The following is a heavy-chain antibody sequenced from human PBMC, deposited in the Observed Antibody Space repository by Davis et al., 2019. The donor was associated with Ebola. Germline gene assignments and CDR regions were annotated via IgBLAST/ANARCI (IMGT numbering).Heavy chain of an antibody. CDR1: GYTFPNYC. CDR3: ARTRGSGYLAFDI. D-gene: IGHD5-18*01. Sequence: KVSCKASGYTFPNYCIAWVRQMPGKGLEWMGVIYPTNSDTRYSPSFQGRVTISADKSINTAYLQWSSLKASDTAMYYCARTRGSGYLAFDIWGQGTMVTVSS. V-gene: IGHV5-51*01. CDR2: IYPTNSDT. J-gene: IGHJ3*02.